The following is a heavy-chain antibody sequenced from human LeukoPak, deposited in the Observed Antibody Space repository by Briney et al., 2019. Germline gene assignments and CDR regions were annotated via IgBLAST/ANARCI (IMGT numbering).Heavy chain of an antibody. D-gene: IGHD1-26*01. CDR1: GGSISSYF. CDR3: ARDGTHNWFDP. J-gene: IGHJ5*02. V-gene: IGHV4-59*12. Sequence: SETLSLTCTVSGGSISSYFWTWIRQPPGKGLEWIGYIYYSGSTNYNPSLKSRVTISVDTSKNQFSLELSSVTAADTAVYYCARDGTHNWFDPWGQGTLVTVSS. CDR2: IYYSGST.